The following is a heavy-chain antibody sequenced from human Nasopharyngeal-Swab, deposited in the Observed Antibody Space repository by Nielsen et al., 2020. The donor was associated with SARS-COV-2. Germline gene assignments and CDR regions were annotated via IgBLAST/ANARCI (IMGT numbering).Heavy chain of an antibody. V-gene: IGHV3-74*01. J-gene: IGHJ3*02. CDR1: GFTFSTYW. D-gene: IGHD2-15*01. CDR2: INSDGSNT. Sequence: GGSLRLSCEVSGFTFSTYWMHWVRQAPGKGLVWVSRINSDGSNTSYADSVKGRFTISRDNAKNTLYLQMNSLRVEDTALYYCAGESGPNGFDIWGQGAMITVSS. CDR3: AGESGPNGFDI.